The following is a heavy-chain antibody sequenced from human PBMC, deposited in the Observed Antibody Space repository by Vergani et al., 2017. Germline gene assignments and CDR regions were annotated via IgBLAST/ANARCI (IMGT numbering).Heavy chain of an antibody. D-gene: IGHD6-13*01. CDR2: IYYSGST. CDR3: ARGGPIAAAALD. V-gene: IGHV4-39*01. Sequence: QLQLQESGPGLVKPSETLSLTCTVSGGSISSSSYYWGWIRQPPGKGLEWIGSIYYSGSTYYNPSLKSRVTISVDTSKNQFSLKLSSVTAADTAVYYCARGGPIAAAALDWGQGTLVTVSS. J-gene: IGHJ4*02. CDR1: GGSISSSSYY.